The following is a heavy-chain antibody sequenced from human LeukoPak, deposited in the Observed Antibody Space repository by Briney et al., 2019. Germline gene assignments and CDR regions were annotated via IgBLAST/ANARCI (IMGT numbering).Heavy chain of an antibody. CDR3: ARDLGFWSGYYTGGVDY. CDR1: AYTFTSYG. V-gene: IGHV1-18*01. Sequence: ASVKVSCKASAYTFTSYGISWVRQAPGQGLEWMGWISAYNGNTNYAQKLQGRVTMTTDTSTSTAYMELRSLRSDDTAVYYCARDLGFWSGYYTGGVDYWGQGTLVTVSS. J-gene: IGHJ4*02. D-gene: IGHD3-3*01. CDR2: ISAYNGNT.